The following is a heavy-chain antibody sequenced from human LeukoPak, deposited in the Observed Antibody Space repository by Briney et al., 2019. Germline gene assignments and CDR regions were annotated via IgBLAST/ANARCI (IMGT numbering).Heavy chain of an antibody. CDR3: ARDLRSDAFDI. J-gene: IGHJ3*02. Sequence: SETLSLTCTVSGGSISSGDYYWSWIRQPPGKGLEWIGYIYYSGSTYYNPSLKSRVTISVDTSKNQFSLKLSSVTAADTAVYFCARDLRSDAFDIWGQGTMVTVSS. V-gene: IGHV4-30-4*01. D-gene: IGHD4-17*01. CDR1: GGSISSGDYY. CDR2: IYYSGST.